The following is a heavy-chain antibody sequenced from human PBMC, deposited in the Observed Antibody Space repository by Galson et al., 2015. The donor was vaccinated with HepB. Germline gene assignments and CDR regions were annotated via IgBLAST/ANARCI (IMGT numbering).Heavy chain of an antibody. J-gene: IGHJ4*02. D-gene: IGHD1-26*01. CDR3: ATDRTVAATNYYDY. CDR1: GGSINYYY. Sequence: TLSLTCTVSGGSINYYYWSWIRQPPGKGLEWIGYIYYSGSTNYNPSLKSRVTISVDTSKNQFSLNLSSVTAADTAVYFCATDRTVAATNYYDYWGQGTLVTVSS. V-gene: IGHV4-59*01. CDR2: IYYSGST.